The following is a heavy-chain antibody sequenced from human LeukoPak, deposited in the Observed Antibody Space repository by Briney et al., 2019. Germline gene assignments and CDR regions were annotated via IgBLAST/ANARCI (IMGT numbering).Heavy chain of an antibody. J-gene: IGHJ6*02. CDR1: GYTFTSYY. V-gene: IGHV1-46*01. CDR3: ARGKWELRGGGDYYYGMDV. D-gene: IGHD1-26*01. CDR2: INPSGGST. Sequence: ASVKVSCKASGYTFTSYYMHWVRQAPGQGLEWMGIINPSGGSTSYAQKFQGRVTMTRDTSTSTVYMELSSLRSEDTAMYYCARGKWELRGGGDYYYGMDVWGQGTTVTVSS.